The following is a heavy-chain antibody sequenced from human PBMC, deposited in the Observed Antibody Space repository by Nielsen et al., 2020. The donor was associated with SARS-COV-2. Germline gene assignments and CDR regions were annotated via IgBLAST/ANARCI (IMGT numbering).Heavy chain of an antibody. V-gene: IGHV1-46*01. J-gene: IGHJ6*02. CDR2: INPSGGST. CDR1: GYTFTSYY. CDR3: ARDQKAQTHYYYGMDV. Sequence: ASVKVSCKASGYTFTSYYMHWVRQAPGQGLEWMGIINPSGGSTSYAQKFQGRVTMTRDTSTSTVYMELSSLRSEDTAVYYCARDQKAQTHYYYGMDVWGQGTTVTVSS.